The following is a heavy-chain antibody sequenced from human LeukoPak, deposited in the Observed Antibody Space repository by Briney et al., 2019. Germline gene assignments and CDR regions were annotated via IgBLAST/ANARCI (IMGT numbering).Heavy chain of an antibody. CDR2: ISSSSSYI. CDR1: GFTFSNYE. CDR3: ARNIAAAGKGYYFDY. D-gene: IGHD6-13*01. J-gene: IGHJ4*02. V-gene: IGHV3-21*01. Sequence: SGGSLRLSCATSGFTFSNYEMNWVRQAPGKGLEWVSSISSSSSYIYYADSVKGRFTISRDNAKNSLYLQMNSLRAEDTAVYYCARNIAAAGKGYYFDYWGQGTLVTVSS.